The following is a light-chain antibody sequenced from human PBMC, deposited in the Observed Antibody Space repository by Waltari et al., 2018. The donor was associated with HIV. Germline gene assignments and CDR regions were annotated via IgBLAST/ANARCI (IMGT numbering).Light chain of an antibody. Sequence: QSVLTQPPSASGTPGQRVTISCSGSSSHIGSNTVHWYQQLPGTAPKLLIYSNNQRPSGVPDRFSGSKSGTSASLAISGLQSEDEADYYCAAWDDSLNAWVFGGGTKLTVL. CDR2: SNN. V-gene: IGLV1-44*01. CDR3: AAWDDSLNAWV. J-gene: IGLJ3*02. CDR1: SSHIGSNT.